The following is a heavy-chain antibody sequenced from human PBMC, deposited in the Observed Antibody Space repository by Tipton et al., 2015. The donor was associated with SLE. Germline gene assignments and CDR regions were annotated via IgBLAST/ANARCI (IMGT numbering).Heavy chain of an antibody. CDR3: ARTSWGTAMVDY. D-gene: IGHD5-18*01. Sequence: QSGAEVKKPGASVKVSCKASGYTFTTYDINWVRQATGQGLEWMGRMNPNSGNTAYAPKFQGRLIMTRNTSISTVYMELSNLRSEDTSVYFCARTSWGTAMVDYWGQGTLVSVSS. V-gene: IGHV1-8*01. CDR1: GYTFTTYD. CDR2: MNPNSGNT. J-gene: IGHJ4*02.